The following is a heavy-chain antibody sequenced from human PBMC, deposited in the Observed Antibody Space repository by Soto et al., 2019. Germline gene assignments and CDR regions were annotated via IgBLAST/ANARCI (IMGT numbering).Heavy chain of an antibody. CDR3: ARLVGATFRYDY. J-gene: IGHJ4*02. CDR1: GGSFSGYY. V-gene: IGHV4-34*01. CDR2: INHSGST. D-gene: IGHD1-26*01. Sequence: SETLSLTCAVYGGSFSGYYWSWIRQPPGKGLEWIGEINHSGSTNYNPSLKSRVTISVDTSKNQFSLKLSSVTAADTAVYYCARLVGATFRYDYWGQGTLVTVSS.